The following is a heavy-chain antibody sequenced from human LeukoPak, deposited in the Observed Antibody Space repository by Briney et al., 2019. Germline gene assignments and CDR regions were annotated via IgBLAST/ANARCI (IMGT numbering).Heavy chain of an antibody. CDR2: INPNSGGT. CDR3: ARDQDYYGSGSYGPDH. D-gene: IGHD3-10*01. CDR1: GYTFTGYY. V-gene: IGHV1-2*02. Sequence: ASVKVSCKASGYTFTGYYMHWVRQAPGQGLEWMGWINPNSGGTNYAQKFQGRVTMTRDTSISTAYMELSRLRSDDTAVYYCARDQDYYGSGSYGPDHWGQGILVTVS. J-gene: IGHJ5*02.